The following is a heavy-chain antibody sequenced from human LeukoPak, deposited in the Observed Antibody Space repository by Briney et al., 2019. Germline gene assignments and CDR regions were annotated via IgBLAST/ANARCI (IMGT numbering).Heavy chain of an antibody. CDR1: GGSFSGYY. V-gene: IGHV4-34*01. J-gene: IGHJ3*02. CDR3: ARASRPDAFDI. CDR2: INHGGST. Sequence: KPSETLSLTCAVYGGSFSGYYWSWIRQPPGKGLEWIGEINHGGSTNYNPSLKSRVTMSVDTSKNQFSLKLSSVTAADTAVYYCARASRPDAFDIWGQGTMVTVSS.